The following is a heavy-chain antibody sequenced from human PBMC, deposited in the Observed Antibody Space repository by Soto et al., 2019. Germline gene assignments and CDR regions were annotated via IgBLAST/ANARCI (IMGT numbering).Heavy chain of an antibody. Sequence: ASVKVSCEASRYAFTCYGIRWLRQAPGQGLEWMGWISAYNGNTNYAQKLQGRVTMTRDTSTSTACMELRSLRFDDTAVYYCARQDLSAFDIWGQGTMVTVSS. V-gene: IGHV1-18*01. J-gene: IGHJ3*02. CDR2: ISAYNGNT. CDR1: RYAFTCYG. D-gene: IGHD2-15*01. CDR3: ARQDLSAFDI.